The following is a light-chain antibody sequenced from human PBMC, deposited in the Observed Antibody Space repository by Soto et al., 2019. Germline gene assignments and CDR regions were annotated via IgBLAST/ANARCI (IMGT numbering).Light chain of an antibody. CDR3: QQYSSFSGT. Sequence: DIRMTQSPSTLPASVGDRVTITCRASQSINSWLAWYQQKPGKAPKLLIYMASSLESGVPSRFSGSGSGTEFTLTISSLQPDDFATYYCQQYSSFSGTFGQGTKVEIK. V-gene: IGKV1-5*03. CDR1: QSINSW. J-gene: IGKJ1*01. CDR2: MAS.